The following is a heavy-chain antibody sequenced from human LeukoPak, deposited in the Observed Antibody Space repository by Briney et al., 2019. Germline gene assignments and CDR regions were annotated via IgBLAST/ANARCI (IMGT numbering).Heavy chain of an antibody. V-gene: IGHV4-31*03. CDR2: IYYSGST. CDR1: GGSISSGGYY. Sequence: SETVSLTCTVSGGSISSGGYYWSWIRQHPGKGLEGIGYIYYSGSTYYNPSLKSRVTISVDTSKNQFSLKLSYVPAPDTAVYYCARLVRFFEWPMGDAFAIWGQGTMVTVSS. D-gene: IGHD3-3*01. J-gene: IGHJ3*02. CDR3: ARLVRFFEWPMGDAFAI.